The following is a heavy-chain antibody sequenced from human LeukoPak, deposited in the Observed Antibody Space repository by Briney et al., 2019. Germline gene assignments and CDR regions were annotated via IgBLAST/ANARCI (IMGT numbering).Heavy chain of an antibody. CDR3: ARQRDY. CDR2: MNSVGTL. CDR1: GFSVSSDL. J-gene: IGHJ4*02. V-gene: IGHV3-66*02. Sequence: GGCLRLSCAPSGFSVSSDLMGWVRQTPGKGLEWVSVMNSVGTLYYTDTVKGRFTISRDTSKNTLYLQMDSLTPEDTAQYYCARQRDYWGLGTLVTVSS.